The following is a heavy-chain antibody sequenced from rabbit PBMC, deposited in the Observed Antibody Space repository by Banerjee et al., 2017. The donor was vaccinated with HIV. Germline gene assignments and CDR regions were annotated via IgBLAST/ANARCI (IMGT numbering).Heavy chain of an antibody. CDR3: ARDLAGVIGWNFNL. CDR2: IYAGSSGDT. D-gene: IGHD4-1*01. Sequence: QQQLVESGGDLVKPEGSLTLTCTASGFSFSSYGISWVRQAPGKGLEWIACIYAGSSGDTYYANWAKGRLTVSKASWTTVTLQMTSLTAADTASYFCARDLAGVIGWNFNLWGPGTLVTVS. V-gene: IGHV1S45*01. CDR1: GFSFSSYG. J-gene: IGHJ4*01.